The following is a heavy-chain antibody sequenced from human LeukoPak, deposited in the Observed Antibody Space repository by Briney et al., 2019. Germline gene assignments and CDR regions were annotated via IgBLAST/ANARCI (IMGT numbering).Heavy chain of an antibody. CDR3: ARGLIAAGPLSSTGGNYGMDV. D-gene: IGHD6-13*01. CDR1: GGTFSSYA. J-gene: IGHJ6*04. V-gene: IGHV1-69*13. Sequence: SVKVSCKASGGTFSSYAISWVRQAPGQGLEWMGGIIPIFGTANYAQKFLGRVTITADESTSTAYMELSSLRSEDTAVYYCARGLIAAGPLSSTGGNYGMDVWGKGTTVTVSS. CDR2: IIPIFGTA.